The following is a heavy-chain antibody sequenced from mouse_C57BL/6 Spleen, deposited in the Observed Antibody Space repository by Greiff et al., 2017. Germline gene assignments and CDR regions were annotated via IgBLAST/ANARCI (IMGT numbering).Heavy chain of an antibody. J-gene: IGHJ3*01. CDR1: GFSLTSYG. Sequence: VQLVESGPGLVAPSQSLSITCTVSGFSLTSYGVSWVRQPPGKGLEWLGEIWGAGSTNYHSALISRLSISKDNSKSQFFLKLNSLQTDYTATYYCAKRYDYDDWFAYWGQGTLVTVSA. D-gene: IGHD2-4*01. V-gene: IGHV2-3*01. CDR3: AKRYDYDDWFAY. CDR2: IWGAGST.